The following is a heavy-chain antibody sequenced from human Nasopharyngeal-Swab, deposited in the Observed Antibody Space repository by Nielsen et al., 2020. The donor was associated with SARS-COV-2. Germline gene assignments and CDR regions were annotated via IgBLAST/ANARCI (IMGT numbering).Heavy chain of an antibody. J-gene: IGHJ4*02. CDR2: INPNSGGT. CDR1: GYTFTGYY. Sequence: VSVKVSCKASGYTFTGYYMHWVRQAPGQGLEWMGRINPNSGGTNYAQKFQGRVTITRDTSITTAYMELRSLRSDDTAVYYCARDSCSSTSCYGDYWGQGTLVTVSS. D-gene: IGHD2-2*01. CDR3: ARDSCSSTSCYGDY. V-gene: IGHV1-2*06.